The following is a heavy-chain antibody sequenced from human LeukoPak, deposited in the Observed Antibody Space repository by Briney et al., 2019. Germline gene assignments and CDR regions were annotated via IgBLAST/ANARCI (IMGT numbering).Heavy chain of an antibody. V-gene: IGHV3-23*01. CDR1: GFTFSSYA. D-gene: IGHD2-21*02. J-gene: IGHJ3*02. CDR2: TSGSGGST. CDR3: ARAGVYCGGDWYIEIDVFDI. Sequence: GGSLRLSCAASGFTFSSYAIYWVRQAPGNGLDWVSGTSGSGGSTYFADSGKGRFTISKDNSKSTVYHQMNSLGAEDTAVYYCARAGVYCGGDWYIEIDVFDIWGQGTMVTVSS.